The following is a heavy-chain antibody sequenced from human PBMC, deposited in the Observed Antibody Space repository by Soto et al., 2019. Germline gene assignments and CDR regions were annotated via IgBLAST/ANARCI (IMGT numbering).Heavy chain of an antibody. V-gene: IGHV4-31*03. CDR2: TYNSVST. J-gene: IGHJ5*02. Sequence: PSETLSLTCTVSGGSISRGGYYWSWIRQNPGKDLERIGYTYNSVSTYYNPSLKNRVTISVDTSKKQLSLKLTSMTAADTAVYYCARDPAPWGQGTLVTVSS. CDR1: GGSISRGGYY. CDR3: ARDPAP.